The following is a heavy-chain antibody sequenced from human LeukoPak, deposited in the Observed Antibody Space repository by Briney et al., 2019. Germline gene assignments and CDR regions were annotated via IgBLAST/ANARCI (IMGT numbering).Heavy chain of an antibody. CDR2: IYYSGST. J-gene: IGHJ4*02. D-gene: IGHD5-18*01. CDR1: GGSISSYY. Sequence: SETLSLTCTVSGGSISSYYWSWIRQSPGKGLEWIGYIYYSGSTNYNHSLKSRVTISVDTSKNQFSLKLSSVTAADTAVYYCARNYGYATAFDYWGQGTLVTVPS. V-gene: IGHV4-59*08. CDR3: ARNYGYATAFDY.